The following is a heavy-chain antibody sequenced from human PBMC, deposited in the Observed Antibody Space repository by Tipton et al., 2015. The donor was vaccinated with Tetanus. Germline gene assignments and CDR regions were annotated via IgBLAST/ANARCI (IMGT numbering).Heavy chain of an antibody. CDR1: GGSISSGGYY. D-gene: IGHD5-18*01. CDR3: ASLPMVMGPYYFDY. Sequence: TLSLTCAVSGGSISSGGYYWSWIRQHPGKGLEWIGYIYYSGSAYYSPSLKSRVTITVDTSKNQFSLKLSSVSAADTAVYYCASLPMVMGPYYFDYWGQGTLVTVSS. J-gene: IGHJ4*02. V-gene: IGHV4-31*11. CDR2: IYYSGSA.